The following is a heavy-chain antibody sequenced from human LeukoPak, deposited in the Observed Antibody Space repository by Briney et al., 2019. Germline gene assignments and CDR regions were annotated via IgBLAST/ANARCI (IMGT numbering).Heavy chain of an antibody. V-gene: IGHV1-2*02. CDR2: INPNSGGT. D-gene: IGHD3-22*01. Sequence: ASVKVSCKASGYTFTGYYMHWVRQAPGQGLEWMGWINPNSGGTNYAQKFQGRVTMTRDTSISTAYMELSRLRSDDTAVYYCARESYMYDSSGYYRYWGQGTLVTISS. J-gene: IGHJ4*02. CDR1: GYTFTGYY. CDR3: ARESYMYDSSGYYRY.